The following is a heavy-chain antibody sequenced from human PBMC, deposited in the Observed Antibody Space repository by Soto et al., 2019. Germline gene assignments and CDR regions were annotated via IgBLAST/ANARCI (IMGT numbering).Heavy chain of an antibody. CDR1: GGTFSAYT. Sequence: QVQLVQSGAEVKKPGSSVKISCRASGGTFSAYTLSWVRQAPGQGLEWLGGISPIFGTTKYSQKFQGRVTFTADESAGTAYLELRSLRSDDTAVYYCATNLGGGLHSEGYNWLDPWGQGTRVTVSS. V-gene: IGHV1-69*01. J-gene: IGHJ5*02. D-gene: IGHD7-27*01. CDR3: ATNLGGGLHSEGYNWLDP. CDR2: ISPIFGTT.